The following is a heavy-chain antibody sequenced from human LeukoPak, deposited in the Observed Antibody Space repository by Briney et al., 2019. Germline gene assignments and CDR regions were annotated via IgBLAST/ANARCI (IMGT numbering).Heavy chain of an antibody. Sequence: GGSLRLSCAASGFTFSSYSMNWVRRAPGKGLEWVSSVSSSSSYIYYADSVKGRFTISRDNAKNSLYLQMNSLRAEDTAVYYCATLPRHYYDSSGYYPRIYFDYWGQGTLVTVSS. J-gene: IGHJ4*02. V-gene: IGHV3-21*01. CDR2: VSSSSSYI. CDR1: GFTFSSYS. CDR3: ATLPRHYYDSSGYYPRIYFDY. D-gene: IGHD3-22*01.